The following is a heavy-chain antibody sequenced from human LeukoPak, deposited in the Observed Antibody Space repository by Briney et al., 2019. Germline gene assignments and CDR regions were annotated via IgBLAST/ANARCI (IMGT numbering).Heavy chain of an antibody. CDR2: INPNSGGT. CDR1: GYTFTGYY. Sequence: ASVKVSCKAPGYTFTGYYMHWLRQAPGQGLEWMGRINPNSGGTNYAQKFQGRVTMTRDTPISTASMELSRLRSDDTAVYYCARDYYGSGSRNWFDPWGQGTLVTVSS. D-gene: IGHD3-10*01. CDR3: ARDYYGSGSRNWFDP. V-gene: IGHV1-2*06. J-gene: IGHJ5*02.